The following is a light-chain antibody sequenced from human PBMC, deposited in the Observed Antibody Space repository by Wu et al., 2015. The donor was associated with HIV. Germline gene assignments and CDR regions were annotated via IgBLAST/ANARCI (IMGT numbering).Light chain of an antibody. J-gene: IGKJ4*01. V-gene: IGKV1-8*01. CDR1: QHISSS. CDR2: AAS. CDR3: QQYDTYPFT. Sequence: IRITQSPSSLSASTGDTVNITCRTSQHISSSLAWYRQKPGKAPELLIYAASNLHRGVPSRFSGSGSGTGFTLTISCLQSEDLATFYCQQYDTYPFTFGGGPRWTSN.